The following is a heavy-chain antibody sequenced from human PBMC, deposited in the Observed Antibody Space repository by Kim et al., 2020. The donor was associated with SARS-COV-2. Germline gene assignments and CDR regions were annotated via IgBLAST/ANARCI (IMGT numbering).Heavy chain of an antibody. J-gene: IGHJ6*02. D-gene: IGHD2-15*01. Sequence: VKDRFTISRDNSKNTLYLQMNSLRAEDTAVYYCAKVVVAAFFYYYYGMDVWGQGTTVTVSS. CDR3: AKVVVAAFFYYYYGMDV. V-gene: IGHV3-23*01.